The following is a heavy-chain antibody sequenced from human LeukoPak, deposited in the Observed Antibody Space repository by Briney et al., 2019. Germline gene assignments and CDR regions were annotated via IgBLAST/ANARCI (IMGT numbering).Heavy chain of an antibody. CDR2: INPSGGRT. J-gene: IGHJ4*02. V-gene: IGHV1-46*01. D-gene: IGHD3-3*01. CDR3: ASKHSDFWSFSVY. Sequence: ASVTVSCTASGSTFTIFFIHWVRQAPGQGLELMGIINPSGGRTTYAQKFHGRVTMTRDTSTSTVYMELSSLGSDDTAVYYCASKHSDFWSFSVYWGQGTLVTVSS. CDR1: GSTFTIFF.